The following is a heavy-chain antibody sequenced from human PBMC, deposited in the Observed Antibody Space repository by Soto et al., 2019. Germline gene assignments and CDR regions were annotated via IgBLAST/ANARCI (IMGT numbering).Heavy chain of an antibody. CDR3: GRGWVRSDV. Sequence: EVQLVESGGGLVQPGGSLRLSCAASGFTLSGRSMHWVRQAPGKGLVWVSGIDNAGTDSTYAGSVKGRFTSSRDNAKKMLYLQMNRLGGEGPGVEYWGRGWVRSDVWGKGTTVTVSS. CDR1: GFTLSGRS. D-gene: IGHD3-10*01. V-gene: IGHV3-74*01. J-gene: IGHJ6*04. CDR2: IDNAGTDS.